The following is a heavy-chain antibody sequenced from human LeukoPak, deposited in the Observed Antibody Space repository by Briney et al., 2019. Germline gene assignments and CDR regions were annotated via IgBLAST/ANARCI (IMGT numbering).Heavy chain of an antibody. CDR1: GGSFSGYY. D-gene: IGHD2-8*01. J-gene: IGHJ3*02. V-gene: IGHV4-34*01. CDR3: ARTGYCTNGVCYDAFDI. Sequence: PSETLSLTCAVYGGSFSGYYWSWLRQPPGKGVEGIGEINHSGSTNYNPSLKSRVTISVDTSKNQFSLKLSSVTAADTAVYYCARTGYCTNGVCYDAFDIWGQGTMVTVSS. CDR2: INHSGST.